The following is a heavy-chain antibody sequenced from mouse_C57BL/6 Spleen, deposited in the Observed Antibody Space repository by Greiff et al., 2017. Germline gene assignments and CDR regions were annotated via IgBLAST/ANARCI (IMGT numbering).Heavy chain of an antibody. V-gene: IGHV1-55*01. CDR1: GYTFTSYW. D-gene: IGHD1-1*01. Sequence: QVQLQQSGAELVKPGASVKMSCKASGYTFTSYWITWVKQRPGQGLEWIGDIYPGSGSTNYNEKFKSKATLTVDTSSSTAYMQLSSLTSEDSAVYYCARVYYGSSSYYYAMDYWGQGTSVTVSS. J-gene: IGHJ4*01. CDR3: ARVYYGSSSYYYAMDY. CDR2: IYPGSGST.